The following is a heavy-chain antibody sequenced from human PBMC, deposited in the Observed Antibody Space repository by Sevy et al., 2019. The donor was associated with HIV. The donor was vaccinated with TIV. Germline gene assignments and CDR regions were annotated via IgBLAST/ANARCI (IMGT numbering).Heavy chain of an antibody. J-gene: IGHJ4*02. CDR2: VSYGGST. V-gene: IGHV4-39*01. CDR1: GGSIGSNSFY. CDR3: ARQKVRSAYYYDTSGRQGKADFDS. D-gene: IGHD3-22*01. Sequence: SETLSLTCTVSGGSIGSNSFYWGWIRQPPGKELKWIGTVSYGGSTYYNPSLRSRVTISVDASKKQFSLKLSSVTAADTVVYYCARQKVRSAYYYDTSGRQGKADFDSWGQGTLVTVSS.